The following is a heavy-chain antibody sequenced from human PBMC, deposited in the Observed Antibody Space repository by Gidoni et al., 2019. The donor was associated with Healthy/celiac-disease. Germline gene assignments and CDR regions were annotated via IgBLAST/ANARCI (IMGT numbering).Heavy chain of an antibody. Sequence: QVQLQQWGAGLLKPSETLSLTCAVYGGSFSGYYWSWIRQPPGKGLEWIGEINHSGSTNYNPSLKSRVTISVDTSKNQFSLKLSSVTAADTAVYYCAVGITMVRLALGYWGQGTLVTVSS. CDR3: AVGITMVRLALGY. D-gene: IGHD3-10*01. V-gene: IGHV4-34*01. CDR2: INHSGST. CDR1: GGSFSGYY. J-gene: IGHJ4*02.